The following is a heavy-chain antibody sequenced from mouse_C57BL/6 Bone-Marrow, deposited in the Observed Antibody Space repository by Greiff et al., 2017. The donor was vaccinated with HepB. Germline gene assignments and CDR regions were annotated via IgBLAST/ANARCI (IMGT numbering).Heavy chain of an antibody. J-gene: IGHJ4*01. CDR3: AREKGRTYYAMDY. D-gene: IGHD3-3*01. Sequence: EVKLVESGGGLVQPGGSLKLSCAASGFTFSDYYMYWVRQTPEKRLEWVAYISNGGGSTYYPDTVKGRFTISRDNAKNTLYLQMSRLKSEDTAMYYCAREKGRTYYAMDYWGQGTSVTVSS. CDR1: GFTFSDYY. V-gene: IGHV5-12*01. CDR2: ISNGGGST.